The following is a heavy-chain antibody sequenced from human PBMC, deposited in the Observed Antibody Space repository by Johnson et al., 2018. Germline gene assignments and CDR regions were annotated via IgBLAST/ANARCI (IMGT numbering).Heavy chain of an antibody. CDR1: GFTFDDYA. V-gene: IGHV3-9*01. D-gene: IGHD6-13*01. J-gene: IGHJ4*02. CDR2: ISWHIGSI. CDR3: AKASYGSSHYGFCDY. Sequence: VQLVQSGGGLVQPGRSLRLSCAASGFTFDDYAMHWVRQAPGKGLEWVSGISWHIGSIGSADSVQGRFTISRDNAKNSLYLQMNSLRAEDTALYYCAKASYGSSHYGFCDYWGQGTLVTVSS.